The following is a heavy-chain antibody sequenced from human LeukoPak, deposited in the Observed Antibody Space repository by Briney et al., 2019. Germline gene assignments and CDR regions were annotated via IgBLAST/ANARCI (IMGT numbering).Heavy chain of an antibody. CDR3: ARVAPQTYYDFWSGYPYLNWFDP. CDR2: IYHSGST. Sequence: SETLSLTCTVSGYSISSGYYWGWIRQPPGKGLEWIGSIYHSGSTYYNPSLKSPVTISVDTSKNQFSLKLSSVTAADTAVYYCARVAPQTYYDFWSGYPYLNWFDPWGQGTLVTVSS. CDR1: GYSISSGYY. J-gene: IGHJ5*02. D-gene: IGHD3-3*01. V-gene: IGHV4-38-2*02.